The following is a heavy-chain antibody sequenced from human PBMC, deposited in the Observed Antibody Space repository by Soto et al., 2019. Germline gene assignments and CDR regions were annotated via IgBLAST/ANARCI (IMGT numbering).Heavy chain of an antibody. CDR3: AKPKTTAFDI. D-gene: IGHD1-7*01. Sequence: GESLKISCAASGFTFSSYGMHWVRQAPGKGLEWVAVISYDGSNKYYADSVKGRFTISRDNSKNTLYLQMNSLRAEDTAVYYCAKPKTTAFDIWGQGTMVTVSS. CDR2: ISYDGSNK. J-gene: IGHJ3*02. V-gene: IGHV3-30*18. CDR1: GFTFSSYG.